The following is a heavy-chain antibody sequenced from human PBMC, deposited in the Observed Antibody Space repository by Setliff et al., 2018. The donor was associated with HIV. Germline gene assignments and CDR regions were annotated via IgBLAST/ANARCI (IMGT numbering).Heavy chain of an antibody. CDR1: GYTFKSYA. Sequence: ASVKVSCKASGYTFKSYAIAWVRQAPGQGLESMGWISANNGNTNYAEEFQGRVTMTRDTSTNTVYMDLSGLRSDDTAVYYCARGRTAGYTYNYGYWGQGTLVTVSS. D-gene: IGHD3-16*01. CDR2: ISANNGNT. V-gene: IGHV1-18*01. J-gene: IGHJ4*02. CDR3: ARGRTAGYTYNYGY.